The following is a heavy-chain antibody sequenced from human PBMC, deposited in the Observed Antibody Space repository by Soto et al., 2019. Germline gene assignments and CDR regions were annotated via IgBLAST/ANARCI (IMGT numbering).Heavy chain of an antibody. Sequence: PGESLKSSCKGSGYSFATYWIGGVRQMPGKGLEGMGSIYPGDSDTRYSPSFQGQGTISADKSISTAYLQWSSLKASDTAMYYWSRGKGELGEVFVYWGQGTLDIVSS. V-gene: IGHV5-51*01. CDR1: GYSFATYW. D-gene: IGHD1-26*01. J-gene: IGHJ4*02. CDR2: IYPGDSDT. CDR3: SRGKGELGEVFVY.